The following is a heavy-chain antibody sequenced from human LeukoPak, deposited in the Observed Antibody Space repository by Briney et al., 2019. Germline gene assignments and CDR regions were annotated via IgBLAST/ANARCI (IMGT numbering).Heavy chain of an antibody. CDR1: GGSISSGGYY. J-gene: IGHJ6*02. CDR2: IYHSGST. V-gene: IGHV4-30-2*01. Sequence: SQTLSLTCTVSGGSISSGGYYWSWIRQPPGKGLEWIGYIYHSGSTYYNPSLKSRVTISVDRSKNQFSLKLSSVTAADTAVYYCARGLGSGYSPGYYYYGMDVWGQGTTVTVSS. CDR3: ARGLGSGYSPGYYYYGMDV. D-gene: IGHD3-22*01.